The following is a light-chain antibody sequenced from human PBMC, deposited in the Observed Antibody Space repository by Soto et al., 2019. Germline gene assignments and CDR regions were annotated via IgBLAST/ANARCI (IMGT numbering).Light chain of an antibody. CDR2: DAS. CDR3: QQRSNWPLIT. V-gene: IGKV3-11*01. J-gene: IGKJ5*01. CDR1: QSVSSY. Sequence: EIVMSQSPATVSLSPGERATLSCRASQSVSSYLAWYQQKPGQAPRLLIYDASNRATGIPARFSGSGSGTDFTLTISSLEPEDFAVYYCQQRSNWPLITLGQGTRLEIK.